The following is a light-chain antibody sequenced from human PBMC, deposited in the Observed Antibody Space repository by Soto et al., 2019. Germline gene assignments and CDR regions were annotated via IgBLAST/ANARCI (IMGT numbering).Light chain of an antibody. CDR1: QSISSY. J-gene: IGKJ4*02. V-gene: IGKV1-5*03. Sequence: DIQMTQSPATLSASPGDRVTITCRASQSISSYLVWYQQKTGKAPQILLYKASTLETGVPSRFSGSGSGTEVTLPISSLQPDDFAIYYCQHYSGYSRTFGGGTKVDIK. CDR3: QHYSGYSRT. CDR2: KAS.